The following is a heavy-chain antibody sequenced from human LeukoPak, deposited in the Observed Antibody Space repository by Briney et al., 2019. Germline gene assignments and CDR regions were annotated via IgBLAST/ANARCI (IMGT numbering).Heavy chain of an antibody. CDR1: GGSISTYY. D-gene: IGHD1/OR15-1a*01. V-gene: IGHV4-59*01. J-gene: IGHJ4*02. CDR2: IYSSGST. CDR3: ARRGITGTWYYFDY. Sequence: SETLSLTCTVSGGSISTYYWSWIRQPPEKGLEWIGYIYSSGSTNYNPSLRSRVTISVDTSKNQFSLKLSSVTAADTAVYYCARRGITGTWYYFDYWGQGTLVTVSS.